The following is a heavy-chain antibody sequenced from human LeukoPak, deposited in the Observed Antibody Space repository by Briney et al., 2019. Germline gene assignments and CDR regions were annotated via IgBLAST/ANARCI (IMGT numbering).Heavy chain of an antibody. D-gene: IGHD6-13*01. CDR1: GGSFSGYY. CDR2: INHSGST. CDR3: ARDGTGYSSSWFDY. J-gene: IGHJ4*02. Sequence: SETLSLTCAVYGGSFSGYYWSWIRQPPGKGLEWIGEINHSGSTNYNPSLKSRVTISVDTSKNQFSLKLSSVTAADTAVYYCARDGTGYSSSWFDYWGQGTLVTVSS. V-gene: IGHV4-34*01.